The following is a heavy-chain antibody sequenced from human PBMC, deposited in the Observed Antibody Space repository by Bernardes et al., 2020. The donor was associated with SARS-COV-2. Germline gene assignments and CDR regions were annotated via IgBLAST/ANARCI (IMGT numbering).Heavy chain of an antibody. Sequence: GGSLRLSRAASGFTFSSYSMNWVRQAPGRGLEWVSSISPSSSFIYYADSVKGRFTISRDNAKNSLFLQMTSLRAEDTAVYYCARDGTVTVFDAFDIWGQGTMVTVSS. V-gene: IGHV3-21*01. CDR1: GFTFSSYS. CDR2: ISPSSSFI. J-gene: IGHJ3*02. D-gene: IGHD4-17*01. CDR3: ARDGTVTVFDAFDI.